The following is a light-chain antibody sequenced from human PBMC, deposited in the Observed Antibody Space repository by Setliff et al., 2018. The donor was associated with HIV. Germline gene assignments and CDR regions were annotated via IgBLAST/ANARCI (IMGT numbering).Light chain of an antibody. CDR3: GSYAGSKSHV. Sequence: QSVLTQPPSASGSPGQSVTISCTGASSDVGVYNYVSWFQQHPGKAPKLMIYEVTKRPSGVPDRFSGSKSGNTASLTVSGLQAEDEADYYCGSYAGSKSHVFGTGTKVTVL. V-gene: IGLV2-8*01. CDR2: EVT. CDR1: SSDVGVYNY. J-gene: IGLJ1*01.